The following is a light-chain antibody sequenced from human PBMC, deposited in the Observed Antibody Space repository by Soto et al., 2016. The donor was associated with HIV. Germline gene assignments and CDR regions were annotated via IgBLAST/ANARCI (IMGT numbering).Light chain of an antibody. V-gene: IGLV3-25*03. CDR1: ALPKQD. J-gene: IGLJ3*02. CDR3: QSADSSGTYWV. CDR2: KDI. Sequence: SYELTQPPSVSVSPGQTARITCSGDALPKQDSYWYQLKPGQAPVLVINKDIERPSGTPERFSGSSSGTTVTLTISGVEAEDEADYYCQSADSSGTYWVFGGGTKLTV.